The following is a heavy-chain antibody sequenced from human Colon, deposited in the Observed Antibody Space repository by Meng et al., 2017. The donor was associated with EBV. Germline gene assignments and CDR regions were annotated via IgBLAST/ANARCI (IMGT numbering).Heavy chain of an antibody. CDR1: GGSFSGYY. CDR2: INHSGST. J-gene: IGHJ4*02. V-gene: IGHV4-34*01. Sequence: QVQLQEWGAGLLKPSGTLSLTCSVSGGSFSGYYGSWIRQPPEKGLEWIGEINHSGSTNYNPSLKSRVTISVDTSKKQFSLKLSSVTAADTAVYYCARGPGGSYYLYYFDYWGQGTLVTVSS. D-gene: IGHD1-26*01. CDR3: ARGPGGSYYLYYFDY.